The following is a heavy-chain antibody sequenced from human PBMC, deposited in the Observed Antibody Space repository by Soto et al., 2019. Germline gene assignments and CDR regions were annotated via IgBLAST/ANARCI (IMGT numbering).Heavy chain of an antibody. CDR1: GYSFTNYG. CDR3: GFCGGNMPPYTYNGLDE. D-gene: IGHD2-21*01. CDR2: LDPSRGST. Sequence: GASVKVCCKAPGYSFTNYGICWVRLASGQDLEWTGILDPSRGSTTYAPKFQGRITMTRDTEAYTAYMELCSLRSEDTAVYYCGFCGGNMPPYTYNGLDEWSHVTTVTVSS. J-gene: IGHJ6*02. V-gene: IGHV1-46*01.